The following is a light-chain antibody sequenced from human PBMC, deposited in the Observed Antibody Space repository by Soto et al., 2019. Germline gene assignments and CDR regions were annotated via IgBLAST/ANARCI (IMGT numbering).Light chain of an antibody. J-gene: IGKJ1*01. CDR2: GAS. Sequence: EIVLTQSPGTLSFSPGERATLSCRASQSVSSTSLAWYQQKPGQAPRLLIYGASNRATGIPDRFSGSGYGTDFTLTISRLEPEDFAVYYCQQYDGSPPWTFGLGTKVEFK. CDR1: QSVSSTS. CDR3: QQYDGSPPWT. V-gene: IGKV3-20*01.